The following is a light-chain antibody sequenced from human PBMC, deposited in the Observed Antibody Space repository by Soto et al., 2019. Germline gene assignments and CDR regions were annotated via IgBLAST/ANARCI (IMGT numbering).Light chain of an antibody. V-gene: IGKV1-39*01. CDR1: QSISSY. J-gene: IGKJ2*01. CDR3: QQSYRRT. Sequence: DIQMTQSPSSLYASVGDRVTITCRASQSISSYLNWYQQKPGKAPKLLIYAASSLQSGVPSRFRGSGSGTDFTLTISSLQPEDFATYYCQQSYRRTFGQGTKLEIK. CDR2: AAS.